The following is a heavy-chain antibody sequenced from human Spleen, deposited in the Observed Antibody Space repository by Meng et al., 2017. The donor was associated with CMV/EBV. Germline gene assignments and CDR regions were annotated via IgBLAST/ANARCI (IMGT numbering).Heavy chain of an antibody. J-gene: IGHJ4*02. D-gene: IGHD7-27*01. CDR1: EFTFSNYW. V-gene: IGHV3-74*03. CDR2: INTDGTFT. Sequence: QLVESGGCSVQPGGSLRLSCADSEFTFSNYWFHWVRQIPGEGLVWVSRINTDGTFTSYADSVKGRFTIYRDNARNTLYLEMNNLRVDDSAVYYCGRDLTGEGDRWGQGTLVTVSS. CDR3: GRDLTGEGDR.